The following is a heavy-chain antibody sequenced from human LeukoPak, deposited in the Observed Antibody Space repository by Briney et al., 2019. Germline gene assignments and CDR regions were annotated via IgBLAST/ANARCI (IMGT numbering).Heavy chain of an antibody. CDR1: KFTISSNF. CDR2: MYSGGST. J-gene: IGHJ3*02. CDR3: ARTNCGGGCYGAFDI. D-gene: IGHD2-21*01. Sequence: GGSLRLSCAVSKFTISSNFMSWVRQAPGKGLEWVSVMYSGGSTYYAGSVKGRFTISRDNSKNTFYLQMNNLRAEDTAVYYCARTNCGGGCYGAFDIWGQGTMVTVSS. V-gene: IGHV3-53*01.